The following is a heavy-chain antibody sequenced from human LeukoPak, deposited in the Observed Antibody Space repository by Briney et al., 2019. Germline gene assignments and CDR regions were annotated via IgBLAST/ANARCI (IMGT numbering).Heavy chain of an antibody. J-gene: IGHJ6*03. D-gene: IGHD6-6*01. V-gene: IGHV4-59*01. Sequence: SETLSLTCTVSGGSISSYYWSWIRQPPGKGLQWIGYIYYSGSTNYNPSLKSRVTISVDTSKNQFSLRLTSVTAADTAVYYCARDIRDIAARPRGYYYYYMDVWGKGTTVTVSS. CDR1: GGSISSYY. CDR2: IYYSGST. CDR3: ARDIRDIAARPRGYYYYYMDV.